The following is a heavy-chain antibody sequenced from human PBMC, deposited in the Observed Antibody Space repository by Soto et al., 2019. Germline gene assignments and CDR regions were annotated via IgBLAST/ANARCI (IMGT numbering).Heavy chain of an antibody. CDR3: ARAREWELLRSLYYYYGMDV. J-gene: IGHJ6*02. CDR1: GFTFSSYW. V-gene: IGHV3-74*01. D-gene: IGHD1-26*01. CDR2: INSDGSST. Sequence: RLSCAASGFTFSSYWMHWVRQAPGKGLVWVSRINSDGSSTSYADSVKGRFTISRDNAKNTLYLQMNSLRAEDTAVYYCARAREWELLRSLYYYYGMDVWGQGTTVTVSS.